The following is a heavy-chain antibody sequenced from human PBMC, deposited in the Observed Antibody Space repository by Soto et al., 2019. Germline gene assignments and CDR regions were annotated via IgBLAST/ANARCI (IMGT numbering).Heavy chain of an antibody. D-gene: IGHD6-6*01. J-gene: IGHJ4*02. CDR2: ISYDGSNK. CDR3: AKDYGSSFAFDY. CDR1: GLTFTSYN. V-gene: IGHV3-30*18. Sequence: PGGSLRLSCAASGLTFTSYNMNWVRQAPGKGLEWVAVISYDGSNKYYADSVKGRFTISRDNSKNTLYLQMNSLRAEDTAVYYCAKDYGSSFAFDYWGQGTLVTVSS.